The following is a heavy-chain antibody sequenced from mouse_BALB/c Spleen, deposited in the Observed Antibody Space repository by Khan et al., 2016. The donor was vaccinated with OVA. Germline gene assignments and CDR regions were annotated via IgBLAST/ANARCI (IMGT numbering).Heavy chain of an antibody. V-gene: IGHV5-6*01. Sequence: EVELVESGGDLVKPGGSLKLSCAASGFTFSTYGMSWVRQTPDKRLEWVATISSGDIYTYYPDSVKGRFTISRDSAKNTLYLRMSSLKSEDTAMYYCARQGAATGWFYYAMDYWGQGTSVTVSS. CDR2: ISSGDIYT. CDR3: ARQGAATGWFYYAMDY. D-gene: IGHD1-2*01. CDR1: GFTFSTYG. J-gene: IGHJ4*01.